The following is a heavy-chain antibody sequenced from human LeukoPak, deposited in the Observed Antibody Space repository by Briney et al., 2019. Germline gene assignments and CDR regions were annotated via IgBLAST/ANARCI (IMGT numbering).Heavy chain of an antibody. V-gene: IGHV3-23*01. J-gene: IGHJ4*02. CDR3: AKDRSGVHELYYFDY. CDR2: ISGSGGST. CDR1: GFTFSSYA. D-gene: IGHD2-8*01. Sequence: GGSLRLSCAASGFTFSSYAMSWVRQAPGKGLEWGSAISGSGGSTYYADSVKGRFTISRDNSKNTLYLQMNSLRAEDTAVYYCAKDRSGVHELYYFDYWGQGTLVTVSS.